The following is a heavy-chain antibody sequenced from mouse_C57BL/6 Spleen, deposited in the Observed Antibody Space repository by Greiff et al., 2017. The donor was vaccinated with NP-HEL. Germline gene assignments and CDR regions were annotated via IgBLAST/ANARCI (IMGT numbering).Heavy chain of an antibody. Sequence: QVQLQQPGAELVKPGASVKLSCKASGYTFTSYWLQWVKQRPGPGLEWIGEIDPSDSSTNYNQKFKGKATLTVDTSSSTAYMQLSSLTSEDSAVYYSARGDYYCSSGGFFDYWGQGTTLTVSS. D-gene: IGHD1-1*01. J-gene: IGHJ2*01. CDR2: IDPSDSST. V-gene: IGHV1-50*01. CDR1: GYTFTSYW. CDR3: ARGDYYCSSGGFFDY.